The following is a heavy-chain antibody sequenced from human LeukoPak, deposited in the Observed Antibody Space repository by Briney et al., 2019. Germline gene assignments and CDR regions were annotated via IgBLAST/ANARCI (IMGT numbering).Heavy chain of an antibody. D-gene: IGHD2-2*01. Sequence: GGSLRLSCAASGFTFSSYSMNWVRQAPGKGLEWVSAISGSGGSTYYADSVKGRFTISRDNSKNTLYLQMNSLRAEDTAVYYCAKGPPGYDVLFFDYWGQGTLVTVSS. J-gene: IGHJ4*02. CDR2: ISGSGGST. V-gene: IGHV3-23*01. CDR1: GFTFSSYS. CDR3: AKGPPGYDVLFFDY.